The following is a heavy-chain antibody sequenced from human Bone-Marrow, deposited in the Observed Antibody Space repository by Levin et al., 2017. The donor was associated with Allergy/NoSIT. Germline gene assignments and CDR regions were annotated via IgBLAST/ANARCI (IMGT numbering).Heavy chain of an antibody. CDR1: GFSLSTSGVG. CDR2: IYWDDDK. V-gene: IGHV2-5*02. CDR3: ARTYYYDSSGYSVYYFDY. D-gene: IGHD3-22*01. Sequence: SGPTLVKPTQTLTLTCTFSGFSLSTSGVGVGWIRQPPGKALEWLALIYWDDDKRYSPSLKSRLTITKDTSKNQVVLTMTNMDPVDTATYYCARTYYYDSSGYSVYYFDYWGQGTLVTVSS. J-gene: IGHJ4*02.